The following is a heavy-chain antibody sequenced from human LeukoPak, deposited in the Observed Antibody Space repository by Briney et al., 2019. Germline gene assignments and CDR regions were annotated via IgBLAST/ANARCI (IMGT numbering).Heavy chain of an antibody. CDR1: GGSISSYY. V-gene: IGHV4-59*01. CDR2: IYYSGST. D-gene: IGHD4-17*01. CDR3: ARDSGDYVPGY. Sequence: PSETLSLTCTVSGGSISSYYWSWIRQPPGKGLEWIGYIYYSGSTNYNPPLKSRVTISVDTSKNQFSLKLSSVTAADTAVYYCARDSGDYVPGYWGQGTLVTVSS. J-gene: IGHJ4*02.